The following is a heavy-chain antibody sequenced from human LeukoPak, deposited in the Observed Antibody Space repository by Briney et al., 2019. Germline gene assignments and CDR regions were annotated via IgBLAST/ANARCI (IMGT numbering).Heavy chain of an antibody. J-gene: IGHJ6*02. CDR1: GYTFTSYD. V-gene: IGHV1-8*01. CDR2: MNPNSGNT. Sequence: SVKVSCKASGYTFTSYDINWVRQATGQGLEWMGWMNPNSGNTGYAQKFRGRVTMTRNTSISTAYMELSSLRSEDTAVYYCARVRSGYYFPGQGRYGMDVWGQGTTVTVSS. CDR3: ARVRSGYYFPGQGRYGMDV. D-gene: IGHD3-22*01.